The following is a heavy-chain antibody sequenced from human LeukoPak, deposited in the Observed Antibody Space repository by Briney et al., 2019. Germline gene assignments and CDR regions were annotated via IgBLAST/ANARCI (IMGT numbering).Heavy chain of an antibody. CDR3: ARDRMYSSGWNDKYYFDY. J-gene: IGHJ4*02. Sequence: SETLSLTCTVSGGSISSSSYYWGWIRQPPGKGLEWIGSIYYSGSTYYNPSLKSRVTISVDTSKNQFSLKLSSVTAADTAVYYCARDRMYSSGWNDKYYFDYWGQGTLVTVSS. CDR1: GGSISSSSYY. V-gene: IGHV4-39*07. CDR2: IYYSGST. D-gene: IGHD6-19*01.